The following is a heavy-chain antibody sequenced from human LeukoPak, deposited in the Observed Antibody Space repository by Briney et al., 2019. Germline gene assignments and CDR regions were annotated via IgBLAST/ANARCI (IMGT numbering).Heavy chain of an antibody. J-gene: IGHJ3*02. Sequence: AGGSLRLSCAASGFTFSSYEMNWVRQAPGKGLEWVSSISTSSSYIYYADSVKGRFTISRDNARNSLYLQMNSLRVEDTAVYYCARDSGNYLDAFDIWGQGTMVTVSS. CDR3: ARDSGNYLDAFDI. CDR2: ISTSSSYI. CDR1: GFTFSSYE. D-gene: IGHD1-26*01. V-gene: IGHV3-21*01.